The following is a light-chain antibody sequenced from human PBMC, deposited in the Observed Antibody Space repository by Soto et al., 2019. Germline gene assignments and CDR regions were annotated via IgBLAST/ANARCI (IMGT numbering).Light chain of an antibody. CDR3: SSYTSSSTFYV. CDR2: EVT. V-gene: IGLV2-14*01. Sequence: QSVLTQPASVSGSPGQSITISCTGTSSDVGGYNYVSWYQQHPGKAPKLMIYEVTYRPSGVSDRFSGSKSGNTASLTISGLQAEDEADYYCSSYTSSSTFYVFGTGTQLTVL. J-gene: IGLJ1*01. CDR1: SSDVGGYNY.